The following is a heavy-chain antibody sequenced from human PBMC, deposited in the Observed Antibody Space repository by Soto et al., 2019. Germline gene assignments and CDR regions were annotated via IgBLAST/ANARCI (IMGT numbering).Heavy chain of an antibody. J-gene: IGHJ5*02. D-gene: IGHD2-2*01. V-gene: IGHV4-34*01. CDR2: INHSGST. Sequence: SETLSLTCAVYGGSFSGYYWSWIRQPPGKGLEWIGEINHSGSTNYNPSLKSRVTISVDTSKNQFSLKLSSVTAADTAVYYCARRYCSCTSCSEGWFDPWGQGTLVTVSA. CDR3: ARRYCSCTSCSEGWFDP. CDR1: GGSFSGYY.